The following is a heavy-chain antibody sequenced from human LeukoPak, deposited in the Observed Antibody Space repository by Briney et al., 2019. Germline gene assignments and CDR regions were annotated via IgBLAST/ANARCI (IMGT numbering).Heavy chain of an antibody. D-gene: IGHD2-2*01. J-gene: IGHJ4*02. CDR3: ARNSPGDRFDY. Sequence: ASVTVSCMASGYTFTGYYIHWVRQAPGQGLEWMGWINPSTGGTMYAQKFQGRVTVTRDTSISTAYMDLRSLRSDDTAVYYCARNSPGDRFDYWGEGTLVTVSS. V-gene: IGHV1-2*02. CDR1: GYTFTGYY. CDR2: INPSTGGT.